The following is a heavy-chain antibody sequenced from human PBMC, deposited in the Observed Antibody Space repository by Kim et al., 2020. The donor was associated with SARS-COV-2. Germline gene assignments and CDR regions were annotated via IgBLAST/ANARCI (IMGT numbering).Heavy chain of an antibody. V-gene: IGHV3-53*01. CDR3: ARAQLTPGGMDV. J-gene: IGHJ6*02. Sequence: GGSLRLSCAASGFTVSSNYMSWVRQAPGKGLEWVSVIYSGGSTYYADSVKGRFTISRDNSKNTLYLQMNSLRAEDTAVYYCARAQLTPGGMDVLGQGTTVTVSS. D-gene: IGHD1-1*01. CDR2: IYSGGST. CDR1: GFTVSSNY.